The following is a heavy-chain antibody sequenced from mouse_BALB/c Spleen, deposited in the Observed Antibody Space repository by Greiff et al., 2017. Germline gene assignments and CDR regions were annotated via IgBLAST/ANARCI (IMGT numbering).Heavy chain of an antibody. CDR2: ISSGGSYT. CDR3: ARQGEYDSSWFAY. CDR1: GFTFSSYA. D-gene: IGHD2-14*01. Sequence: DVKLVESGGGLVKPGGSLKLSCAASGFTFSSYAMSWVRQTPEKRLEWVATISSGGSYTYYPDSVKGRFTISRDNAKNTLYLQMSSLRSEDTAMYYCARQGEYDSSWFAYWGQGTLVTVSA. V-gene: IGHV5-9-3*01. J-gene: IGHJ3*01.